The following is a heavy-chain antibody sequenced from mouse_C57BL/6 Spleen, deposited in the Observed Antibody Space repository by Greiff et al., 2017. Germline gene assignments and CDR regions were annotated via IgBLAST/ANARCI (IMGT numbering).Heavy chain of an antibody. CDR1: GFTFTDYY. D-gene: IGHD1-1*01. Sequence: EVQRVESGGGLVQPGASLRLSCAASGFTFTDYYMSWVRQPPGKAPEWLALIRNKANGYTTEYTASVKGRFTISSDNSQNILYLQMNTLRAEDSATYYCVKAGPTVVATPFAYWGQGTLVTVSA. CDR3: VKAGPTVVATPFAY. V-gene: IGHV7-4*01. CDR2: IRNKANGYTT. J-gene: IGHJ3*01.